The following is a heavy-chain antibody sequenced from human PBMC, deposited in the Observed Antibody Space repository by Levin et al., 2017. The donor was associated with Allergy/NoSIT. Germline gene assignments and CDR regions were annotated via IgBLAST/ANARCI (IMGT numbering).Heavy chain of an antibody. CDR2: INHSGST. J-gene: IGHJ4*02. CDR3: AREHYDILTGYYLDY. V-gene: IGHV4-34*01. Sequence: RSQTLSLTCAVYGGSFSGYYWSWIRQPPGKGLEWIGEINHSGSTNYNPSLKSRVTISVDTSKNQFSLKLSSVTAADTAVYYCAREHYDILTGYYLDYWGQGTLVTVSS. D-gene: IGHD3-9*01. CDR1: GGSFSGYY.